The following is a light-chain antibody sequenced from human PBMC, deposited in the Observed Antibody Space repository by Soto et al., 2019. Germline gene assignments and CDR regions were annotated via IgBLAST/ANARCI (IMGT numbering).Light chain of an antibody. CDR1: QSVDSRF. V-gene: IGKV3-20*01. J-gene: IGKJ2*01. CDR3: LHFVTSPPAFT. Sequence: ESMLTQSPGTLSLSPGERATLSCRASQSVDSRFLTWYQQKPGQTPRLLIYGTSIRATGIPDRFSGSGSGTDFTLIISRVEPEDSAVYYCLHFVTSPPAFTFGQGTKLEI. CDR2: GTS.